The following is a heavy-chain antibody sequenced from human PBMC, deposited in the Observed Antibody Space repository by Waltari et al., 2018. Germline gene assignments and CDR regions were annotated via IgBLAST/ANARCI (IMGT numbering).Heavy chain of an antibody. D-gene: IGHD3-3*01. CDR1: GFTFSSYG. J-gene: IGHJ5*02. CDR2: IWYDGSNK. V-gene: IGHV3-33*08. Sequence: QVQLVESGGGVVQPGRSLRLSCAASGFTFSSYGMHWVRQAPGKGLEWVAVIWYDGSNKYYADSVKGRFTISRDNSKNTLYLQMNSLRAEDTAMYYCARTLGDFWSGGRFDPWGQGTLVTVSS. CDR3: ARTLGDFWSGGRFDP.